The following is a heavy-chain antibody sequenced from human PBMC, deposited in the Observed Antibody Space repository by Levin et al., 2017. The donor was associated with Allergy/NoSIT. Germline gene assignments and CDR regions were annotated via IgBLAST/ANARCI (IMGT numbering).Heavy chain of an antibody. CDR3: ARDLRPGSYLTRTQYGMDV. CDR2: ISSSSSTI. Sequence: PGGSLRLSCAASGFTFSSYSMNWVRQAPGKGLEWVSYISSSSSTIYYADSVKGRFTISRDNAKNSLYLQMNSLRDEDTAVYYCARDLRPGSYLTRTQYGMDVWGQGTTVTVSS. J-gene: IGHJ6*02. D-gene: IGHD1-26*01. V-gene: IGHV3-48*02. CDR1: GFTFSSYS.